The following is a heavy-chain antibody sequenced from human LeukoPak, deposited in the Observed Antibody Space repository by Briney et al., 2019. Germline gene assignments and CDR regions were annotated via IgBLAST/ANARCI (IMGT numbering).Heavy chain of an antibody. D-gene: IGHD2-2*02. J-gene: IGHJ6*03. CDR2: IIPIFGTA. CDR1: GGTFSSYA. CDR3: ARGRGYCSSTSCYKRGYYYYYMDV. V-gene: IGHV1-69*13. Sequence: ASVKVSCKASGGTFSSYAISWVRQAPGQGLEWMGGIIPIFGTANYAQKFQGRVTITADESTSTAYMELSSLRSEDTAVYYCARGRGYCSSTSCYKRGYYYYYMDVWGKGTTVTVSS.